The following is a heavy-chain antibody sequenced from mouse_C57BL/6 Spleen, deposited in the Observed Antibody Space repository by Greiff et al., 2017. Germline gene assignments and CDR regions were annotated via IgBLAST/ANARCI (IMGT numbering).Heavy chain of an antibody. CDR1: GYTFTSYG. J-gene: IGHJ4*01. CDR3: ARLITTVVATDYAMDY. V-gene: IGHV1-81*01. Sequence: QVHVKQSGAELARPGASVKLSCKASGYTFTSYGISWVKQRTGQGLEWIGEIYPRSGNTYYNEKFKGKATLTADKSSSTAYMELRSLTSEDSAVYFCARLITTVVATDYAMDYWGQGTSVTVSS. D-gene: IGHD1-1*01. CDR2: IYPRSGNT.